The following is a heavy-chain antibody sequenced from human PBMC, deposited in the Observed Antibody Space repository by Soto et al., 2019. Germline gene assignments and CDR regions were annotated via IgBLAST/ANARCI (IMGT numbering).Heavy chain of an antibody. CDR1: GGSISSSSYY. Sequence: QLQLQESGPGLVKPSETLSLTCTVSGGSISSSSYYWGWIRQPPGKGLEWIGSIYYSGSTYYNPSLKSRVPISVDTSKNQFSLKLSSVTAADTAVYYCATGERSYDFWSGYYSGYYYMDVWGKGTTVTVSS. CDR3: ATGERSYDFWSGYYSGYYYMDV. D-gene: IGHD3-3*01. J-gene: IGHJ6*03. CDR2: IYYSGST. V-gene: IGHV4-39*01.